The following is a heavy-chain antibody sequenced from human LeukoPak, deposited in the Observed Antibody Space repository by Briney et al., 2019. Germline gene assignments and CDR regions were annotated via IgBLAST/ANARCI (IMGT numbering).Heavy chain of an antibody. V-gene: IGHV3-15*01. CDR1: GFTFSNAW. J-gene: IGHJ4*02. D-gene: IGHD3/OR15-3a*01. CDR3: AKDRGTGFLHDWTVSS. Sequence: PGGSLRLSCAASGFTFSNAWMSWVRQAPGKGLEWVGRIKSKTDGGTTDYAAPVKGRFTISRDDSKNTLYLQMNSLKTEDTAVYYCAKDRGTGFLHDWTVSSWGQGTRVTVSS. CDR2: IKSKTDGGTT.